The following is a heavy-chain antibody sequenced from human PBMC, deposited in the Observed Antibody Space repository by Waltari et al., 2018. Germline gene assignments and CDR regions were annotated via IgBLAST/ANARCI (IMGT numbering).Heavy chain of an antibody. CDR1: GYSISSGSY. D-gene: IGHD6-6*01. CDR2: IFHSGST. J-gene: IGHJ3*02. Sequence: QVKLQESGPGLVKPSETLSLTCAVPGYSISSGSYWGCIRQPPGKGLEWIGSIFHSGSTYYNSSLKSRVTISVDTSKNQFSLKLSSVTATDTAVYYCARSRSSSSVTNTFGIWGQGTMVTVSS. CDR3: ARSRSSSSVTNTFGI. V-gene: IGHV4-38-2*01.